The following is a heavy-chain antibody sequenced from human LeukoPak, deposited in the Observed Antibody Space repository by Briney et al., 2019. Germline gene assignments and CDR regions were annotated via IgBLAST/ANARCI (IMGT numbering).Heavy chain of an antibody. CDR1: GRSISSGDYY. CDR2: IYYSGST. J-gene: IGHJ4*02. D-gene: IGHD3-10*01. CDR3: ARALPGSYFDY. V-gene: IGHV4-30-4*01. Sequence: PSATLSLTCTVSGRSISSGDYYWRWIRQPPGKGLEWIGYIYYSGSTYYNPSLKSRVTISVDTSKNQFSLKLSSVTAADTAVYYCARALPGSYFDYWGQGTLVTVSS.